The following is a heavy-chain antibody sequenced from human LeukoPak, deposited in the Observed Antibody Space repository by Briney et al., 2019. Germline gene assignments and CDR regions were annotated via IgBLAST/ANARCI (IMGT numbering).Heavy chain of an antibody. J-gene: IGHJ3*02. CDR2: IYPGDSDT. V-gene: IGHV5-51*01. D-gene: IGHD6-13*01. CDR3: AREGAAAATDAFDI. CDR1: GFSFTGYW. Sequence: GESLKISCKGSGFSFTGYWIGWVRQMPGKGLKWMGIIYPGDSDTRYSPSFQGQVTISADKSISTAYLQWSSLKASDTAMYYCAREGAAAATDAFDIWGQGTMVTVSS.